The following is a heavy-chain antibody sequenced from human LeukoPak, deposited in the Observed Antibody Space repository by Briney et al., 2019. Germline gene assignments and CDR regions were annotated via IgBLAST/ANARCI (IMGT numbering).Heavy chain of an antibody. V-gene: IGHV4-39*07. CDR1: GGSISSSSYH. Sequence: PSETLSLTCTVSGGSISSSSYHWGWIRQPPGKGLEWIGSIYYSGSTYYNPSLKSRVTISVDTSKNQFSLKLSSVTAADTAVYYCARDRYYYGSGSHYFDYWGQGTLVTVSS. CDR3: ARDRYYYGSGSHYFDY. J-gene: IGHJ4*02. CDR2: IYYSGST. D-gene: IGHD3-10*01.